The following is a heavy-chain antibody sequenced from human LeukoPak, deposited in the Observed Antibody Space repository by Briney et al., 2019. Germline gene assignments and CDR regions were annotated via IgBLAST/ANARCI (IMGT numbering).Heavy chain of an antibody. CDR2: ISPGDSET. CDR1: GYRFTSFW. V-gene: IGHV5-51*01. J-gene: IGHJ4*02. Sequence: GESLKISCKSSGYRFTSFWIGWVRQMPGKGLEWMGIISPGDSETRYSPSFQGQVTISADKSISTAYLQWSSLKASDTAMYYCAGQTYGDYYFDYWGQGTLITVSS. D-gene: IGHD4-17*01. CDR3: AGQTYGDYYFDY.